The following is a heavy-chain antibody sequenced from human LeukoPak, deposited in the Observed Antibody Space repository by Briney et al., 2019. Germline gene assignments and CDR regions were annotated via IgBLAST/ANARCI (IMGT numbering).Heavy chain of an antibody. V-gene: IGHV3-30*18. CDR3: VKGRRGSSYAHYFDR. CDR1: GLIFETYG. J-gene: IGHJ4*02. Sequence: GGSLRLSCAVSGLIFETYGMHWVRQAPGKGLEWVGVISNNGSNTYYGNSVKGRFTISRDNSSNTLSLQMNGLRTEDAGVYFCVKGRRGSSYAHYFDRWGQGTLVTVSS. CDR2: ISNNGSNT. D-gene: IGHD5-18*01.